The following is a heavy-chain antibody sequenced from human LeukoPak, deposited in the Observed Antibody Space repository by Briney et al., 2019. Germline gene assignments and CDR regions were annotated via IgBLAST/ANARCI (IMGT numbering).Heavy chain of an antibody. V-gene: IGHV3-23*01. D-gene: IGHD6-13*01. CDR3: AKVMVKGQLAQPFDY. CDR1: GFTFSSHA. Sequence: GGSLRLSCAASGFTFSSHAMGWVRQAPGKGLEWVSSITGSGASTYYGDSVKGRFTISRDNSKNTLYLQMNRLRAEDTAVYYCAKVMVKGQLAQPFDYWGQGTLVTVSS. CDR2: ITGSGAST. J-gene: IGHJ4*02.